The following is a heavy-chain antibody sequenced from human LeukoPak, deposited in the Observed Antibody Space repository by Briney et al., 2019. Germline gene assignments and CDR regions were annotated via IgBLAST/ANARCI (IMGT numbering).Heavy chain of an antibody. Sequence: GGSLRLSCSASGFTFSSYAMHWVRQAPGKGLEYVSAISSNGGSTYYADSVKGRFTISRDNSKNTLYLQMSSLRAEDTAVYYCVKDMYYYGSGSYYRPCWGQGTLVTVSS. D-gene: IGHD3-10*01. V-gene: IGHV3-64D*06. CDR1: GFTFSSYA. CDR3: VKDMYYYGSGSYYRPC. J-gene: IGHJ4*02. CDR2: ISSNGGST.